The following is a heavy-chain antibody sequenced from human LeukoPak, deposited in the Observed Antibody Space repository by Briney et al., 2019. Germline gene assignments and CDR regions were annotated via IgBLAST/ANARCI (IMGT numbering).Heavy chain of an antibody. CDR2: IYYSGST. Sequence: PSETLSITCTVSGGSISRNNYYWDWIRQPPGKGLEYIGSIYYSGSTYYTPSLKSRVTISVDTSKNQFSLKLSSVTATDTAVYYCARHRGSSSNFDYWGQGTLVTVSS. D-gene: IGHD6-6*01. CDR3: ARHRGSSSNFDY. J-gene: IGHJ4*02. CDR1: GGSISRNNYY. V-gene: IGHV4-39*01.